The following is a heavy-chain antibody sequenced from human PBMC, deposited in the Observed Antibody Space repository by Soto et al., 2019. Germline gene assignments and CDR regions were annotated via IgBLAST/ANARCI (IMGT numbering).Heavy chain of an antibody. D-gene: IGHD2-2*01. CDR3: ARLRYCSSTSCYYYYYYGMDV. CDR2: INHSGST. V-gene: IGHV4-34*01. J-gene: IGHJ6*02. CDR1: GGSFSGYY. Sequence: QVQLQQWGAGLLKPSETLSLTCAVYGGSFSGYYWSWIRQPPGKGLEWIGEINHSGSTNYNPSLKSRVTISVDTSKNQFSLKLSSVTAADTAVYYCARLRYCSSTSCYYYYYYGMDVWGQGTTVTVSS.